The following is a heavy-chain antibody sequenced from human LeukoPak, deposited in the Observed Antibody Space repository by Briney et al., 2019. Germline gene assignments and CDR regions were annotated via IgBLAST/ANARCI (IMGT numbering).Heavy chain of an antibody. CDR3: ARDTGP. V-gene: IGHV3-30-3*01. CDR2: ISYDGSNK. D-gene: IGHD4-17*01. CDR1: GFTFSSYA. Sequence: GGSLRLSCAASGFTFSSYAMHWVRQAPGKGLEWVAVISYDGSNKYYADSVKGRFTISRDNAKNSLYLQMNSLRAEDTAVYYCARDTGPWGQGTLVTVSS. J-gene: IGHJ5*02.